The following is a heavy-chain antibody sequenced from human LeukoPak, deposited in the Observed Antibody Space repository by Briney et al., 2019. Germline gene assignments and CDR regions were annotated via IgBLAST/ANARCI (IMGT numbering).Heavy chain of an antibody. D-gene: IGHD3-3*01. CDR3: ARGGITDYYYYYMDV. Sequence: VASVKVSCKASGYTFTSYDISWVRQATGQGLEWMGWMNPNSGNTGYAQKFQGRVTITRNTSISTAYMELSSLRSEDTAVYYCARGGITDYYYYYMDVWGKGTTVTVSS. CDR1: GYTFTSYD. CDR2: MNPNSGNT. V-gene: IGHV1-8*03. J-gene: IGHJ6*03.